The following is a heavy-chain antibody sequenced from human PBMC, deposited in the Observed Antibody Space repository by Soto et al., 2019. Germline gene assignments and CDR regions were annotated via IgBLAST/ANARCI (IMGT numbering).Heavy chain of an antibody. Sequence: QVQLVESGGGVVQPGRSLRLSCAASGFTFSSYAMHWVRQAPGKGLEWVAVISYDESNKYYGDSVKGRFSISRNNSKNTLYLQMNSLRAEDTAVYYCARPLWRDDYNWGYFDLWGRGTLVTVSS. J-gene: IGHJ2*01. V-gene: IGHV3-30-3*01. D-gene: IGHD4-4*01. CDR1: GFTFSSYA. CDR2: ISYDESNK. CDR3: ARPLWRDDYNWGYFDL.